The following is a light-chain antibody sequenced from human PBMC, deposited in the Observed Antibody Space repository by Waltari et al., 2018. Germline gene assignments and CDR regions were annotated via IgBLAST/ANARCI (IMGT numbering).Light chain of an antibody. CDR1: PSVGSSS. J-gene: IGKJ1*01. Sequence: EIVLRQSPGTASLSPGERVTPSCRASPSVGSSSLARYQQKPGQAPRLVIYRASRRATGIPDRFSGSGSGTDFSLTISRLEPEDFAVYYCQQHGTLPATFGQGTKVEIK. CDR3: QQHGTLPAT. V-gene: IGKV3-20*01. CDR2: RAS.